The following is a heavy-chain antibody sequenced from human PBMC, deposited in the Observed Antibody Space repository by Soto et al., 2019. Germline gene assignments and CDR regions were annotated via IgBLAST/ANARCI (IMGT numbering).Heavy chain of an antibody. CDR1: GLSFRTST. CDR3: ARVRRNDASDYYGMDV. Sequence: GGSLRLSCEASGLSFRTSTMNWVRQAPGKGLEWVSYISSESTTIYYADSVRGRLTISRDNAKNALFLQMNSLRDEDTAVYYCARVRRNDASDYYGMDVWGHGTTVTVSS. CDR2: ISSESTTI. J-gene: IGHJ6*02. V-gene: IGHV3-48*02. D-gene: IGHD1-1*01.